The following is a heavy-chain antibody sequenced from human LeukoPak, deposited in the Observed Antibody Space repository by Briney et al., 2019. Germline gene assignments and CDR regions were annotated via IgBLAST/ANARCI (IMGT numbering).Heavy chain of an antibody. Sequence: ASMKVSCKASGYTFTGYYIHWVRQAPGQGLEWMGWIDPNSGDTKYVQKFQDRVTMTRDTSISTAYMDLSSLRSDDTAVYYCARGGGSYFSYYYYMDVWGKGTTATVSS. J-gene: IGHJ6*03. D-gene: IGHD1-26*01. CDR1: GYTFTGYY. V-gene: IGHV1-2*02. CDR2: IDPNSGDT. CDR3: ARGGGSYFSYYYYMDV.